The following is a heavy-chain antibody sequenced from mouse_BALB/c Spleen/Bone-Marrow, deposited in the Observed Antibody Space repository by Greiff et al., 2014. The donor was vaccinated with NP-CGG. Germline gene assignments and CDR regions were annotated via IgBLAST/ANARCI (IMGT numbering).Heavy chain of an antibody. D-gene: IGHD1-1*01. J-gene: IGHJ1*01. CDR2: INPYNDGT. CDR1: GYTFTSYV. V-gene: IGHV1-14*01. CDR3: ARGGYYGTSPYWYFDV. Sequence: VQLQQSGPELVKPGASVKMSCKASGYTFTSYVIHWVKQKPGQGLEWIGYINPYNDGTKYNEKFKGKATLTSDKSSSTVYMELSSLTSEDSAVYYCARGGYYGTSPYWYFDVWGAGTTVTVSS.